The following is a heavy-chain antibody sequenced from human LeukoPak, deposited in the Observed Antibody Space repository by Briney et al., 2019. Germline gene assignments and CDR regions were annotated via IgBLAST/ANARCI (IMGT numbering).Heavy chain of an antibody. CDR1: GFTFSSYG. J-gene: IGHJ4*02. CDR3: AKESIAATRTFDY. D-gene: IGHD6-13*01. CDR2: IWYDGSNK. V-gene: IGHV3-33*06. Sequence: GRSLRLSCAASGFTFSSYGMHWVRQAPGKGLEWVAVIWYDGSNKYYADSVKGRFTISRDNSKNTLYLQMNSLRAEDTAVYYCAKESIAATRTFDYWGQGTLVTVSS.